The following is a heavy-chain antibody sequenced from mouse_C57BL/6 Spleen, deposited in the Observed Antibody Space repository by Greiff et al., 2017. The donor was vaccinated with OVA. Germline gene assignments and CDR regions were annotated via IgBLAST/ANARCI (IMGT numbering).Heavy chain of an antibody. D-gene: IGHD2-1*01. CDR1: GYTFTEYS. CDR2: FYPGSGSI. CDR3: ARRERNAGYFDV. J-gene: IGHJ1*03. Sequence: QVQLQQSGAELVKPGASVKLSCKASGYTFTEYSIHWVKQRPGQGLEWIGWFYPGSGSIKYNEKFKDKATLTADKSSSTAYMELSRLTSEDSAVYFGARRERNAGYFDVWGTGTTVTVSS. V-gene: IGHV1-62-2*01.